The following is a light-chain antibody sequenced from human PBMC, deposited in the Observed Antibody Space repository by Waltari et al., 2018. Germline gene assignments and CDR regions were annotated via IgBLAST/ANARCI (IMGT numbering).Light chain of an antibody. CDR1: SSDGGAYNY. Sequence: QSALTQPPSASGSPGQSVAISCTGTSSDGGAYNYVSWYQQPPGKAPKLIIDDVTKRPSGVPDRFSGSKSGNTASLTVSGLQADDEADYHCSSYTGSTNNLYVFGTGTKVTVL. V-gene: IGLV2-8*01. CDR2: DVT. CDR3: SSYTGSTNNLYV. J-gene: IGLJ1*01.